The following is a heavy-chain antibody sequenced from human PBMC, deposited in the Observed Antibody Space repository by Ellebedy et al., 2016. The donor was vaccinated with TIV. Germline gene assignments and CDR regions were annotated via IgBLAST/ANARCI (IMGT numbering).Heavy chain of an antibody. D-gene: IGHD1-1*01. J-gene: IGHJ4*02. Sequence: MPSETLSLTCTVSGGSISGYYWGWIRQPPGKGLAWFGYIYYSGITDYNPSLRSRVIISVDTSKNQLSLKLSSVTAADAAMYYCARWNEGFDYWGQGTLVTVSS. CDR1: GGSISGYY. V-gene: IGHV4-59*08. CDR2: IYYSGIT. CDR3: ARWNEGFDY.